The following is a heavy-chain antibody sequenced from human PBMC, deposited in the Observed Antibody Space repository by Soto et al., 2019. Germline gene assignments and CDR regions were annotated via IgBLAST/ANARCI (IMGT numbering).Heavy chain of an antibody. CDR1: GFSLSNARMG. CDR2: IFSNDEK. D-gene: IGHD6-13*01. J-gene: IGHJ5*02. V-gene: IGHV2-26*01. Sequence: QVTLKESGPVLVKPTETLTLTCTVSGFSLSNARMGVSWIRQPPGKALEWLAHIFSNDEKSYSTSLKSRLTISXXTXKXXVVLTVTPMDPVGTATYYCARIIFRGSWCHNWCDPWGQGTLVTVSS. CDR3: ARIIFRGSWCHNWCDP.